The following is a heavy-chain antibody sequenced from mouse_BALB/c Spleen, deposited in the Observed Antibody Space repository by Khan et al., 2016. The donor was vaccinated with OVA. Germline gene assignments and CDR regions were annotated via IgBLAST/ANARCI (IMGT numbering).Heavy chain of an antibody. CDR3: ARKKYGNYVSLDY. Sequence: QVQLKESGPGLVAPSQSLSITCTVSGFSLSRYNVHWVRQPPGKGLEWLGMIWSDGSTDYNSALTSRLSISKDNSKSQVFLKMNSLQTGDTAMYYCARKKYGNYVSLDYWGQGTSVTVSS. V-gene: IGHV2-6-4*01. D-gene: IGHD2-10*02. CDR1: GFSLSRYN. CDR2: IWSDGST. J-gene: IGHJ4*01.